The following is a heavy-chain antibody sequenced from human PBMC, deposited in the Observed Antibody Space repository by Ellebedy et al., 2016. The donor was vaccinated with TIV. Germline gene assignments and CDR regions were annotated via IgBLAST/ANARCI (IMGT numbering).Heavy chain of an antibody. CDR3: ARNGGHYYGSGTMGD. D-gene: IGHD3-10*01. Sequence: SETLSLTXAVYGGSFSGYYWSWIRQPPGKGLEWIGEINHRGSTNYNPSLKSRVTISVDTSKNQFSLKLTSVTAAGTAVYYCARNGGHYYGSGTMGDWGQGTLVTVSS. CDR1: GGSFSGYY. J-gene: IGHJ4*02. V-gene: IGHV4-34*01. CDR2: INHRGST.